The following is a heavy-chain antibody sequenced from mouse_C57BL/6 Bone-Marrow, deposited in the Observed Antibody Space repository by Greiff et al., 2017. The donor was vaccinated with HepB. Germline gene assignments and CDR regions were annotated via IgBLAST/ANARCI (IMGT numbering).Heavy chain of an antibody. CDR2: IHPNSGST. CDR1: GYTFTSYW. J-gene: IGHJ1*03. CDR3: AREEDYGSSYDWYFDV. Sequence: VQLQQPGAELVKPGASVKLSCKASGYTFTSYWMHWVKQRPGQGLEWIGMIHPNSGSTNYNEKFKSKATLTVDKSSSTAYMQLSSLTSEDSAVYYCAREEDYGSSYDWYFDVWGTGTTVTVSS. V-gene: IGHV1-64*01. D-gene: IGHD1-1*01.